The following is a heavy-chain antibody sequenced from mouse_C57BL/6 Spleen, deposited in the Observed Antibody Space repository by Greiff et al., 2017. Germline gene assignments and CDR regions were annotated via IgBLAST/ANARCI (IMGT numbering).Heavy chain of an antibody. J-gene: IGHJ2*01. V-gene: IGHV1-15*01. CDR1: GYTFTDYE. Sequence: VQLVESGAELVRPGASVTLSCKASGYTFTDYEMHWVKQTPVHGLEWIGAIDPETGGTAYNQKFKGKAILTADKSSSTAYMELRSLTSEDSAVYYCTSRGLLDYWGQGTTLTVSS. CDR2: IDPETGGT. D-gene: IGHD3-1*01. CDR3: TSRGLLDY.